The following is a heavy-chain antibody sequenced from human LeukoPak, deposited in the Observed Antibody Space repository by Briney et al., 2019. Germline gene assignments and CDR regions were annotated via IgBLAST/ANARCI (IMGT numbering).Heavy chain of an antibody. Sequence: ASVKVSCKASGYTFTSYGISWVRQAPGQGLEWMGWISAYNGNTNYAQKHQGRVTMTTDTSTSTAYMGLRSLRSDDTAVYYCATGQDSSSLGDYWGQGTLVTVSS. V-gene: IGHV1-18*01. CDR1: GYTFTSYG. CDR3: ATGQDSSSLGDY. D-gene: IGHD6-6*01. CDR2: ISAYNGNT. J-gene: IGHJ4*02.